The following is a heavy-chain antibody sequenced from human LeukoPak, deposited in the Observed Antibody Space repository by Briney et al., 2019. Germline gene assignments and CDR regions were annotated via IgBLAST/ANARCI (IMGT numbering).Heavy chain of an antibody. CDR2: IKQDGSEK. V-gene: IGHV3-7*01. CDR3: ARCGYSGSGFSTNWFDP. Sequence: RSLRLSCAASGFTFTSYWMSWVRQAPGKGLEWVANIKQDGSEKYYVDSVKGRFTISRGNAKNSLYLQMSSLRAEDTAVYYCARCGYSGSGFSTNWFDPWGQGTLVTVSS. D-gene: IGHD3-10*01. CDR1: GFTFTSYW. J-gene: IGHJ5*02.